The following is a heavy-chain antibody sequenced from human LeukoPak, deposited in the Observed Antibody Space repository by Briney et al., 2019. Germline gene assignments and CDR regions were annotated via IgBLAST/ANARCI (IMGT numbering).Heavy chain of an antibody. CDR3: ARSTVSLYYMDV. V-gene: IGHV3-21*06. CDR1: AFTFNTYT. D-gene: IGHD4-11*01. CDR2: ISSTSVI. J-gene: IGHJ6*03. Sequence: GGSLTLSCSASAFTFNTYTMDWVRHAPGKGLEWVSSISSTSVIKSPNSVKGRFTISRDNSENSLYLQMSSLRAEDTAVYYCARSTVSLYYMDVWGKGTTVTVSS.